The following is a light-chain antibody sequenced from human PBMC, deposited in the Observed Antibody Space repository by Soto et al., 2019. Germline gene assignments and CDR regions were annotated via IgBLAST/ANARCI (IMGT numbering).Light chain of an antibody. CDR3: QQRSNWPLLT. V-gene: IGKV3-11*01. J-gene: IGKJ4*01. CDR2: DAS. CDR1: QRVRSY. Sequence: EIVLTQSPATLSLSPGEGATLSCRAIQRVRSYLAVYQQKAGQSPRLLIYDASNRATGIPARFSGSGSGTDFNLTISILETEDFAVYYCQQRSNWPLLTFGGGTKVDIK.